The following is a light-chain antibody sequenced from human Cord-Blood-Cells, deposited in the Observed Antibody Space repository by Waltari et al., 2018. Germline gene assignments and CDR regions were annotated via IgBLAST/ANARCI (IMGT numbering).Light chain of an antibody. Sequence: QSALTQPASVSGSPGQSITISCTGTSSDVGGYNYVSWYQQHPGKAPKLMIYEVSNRPSGVSNRVSGSKSGNTASLTISGLQAEDEADYYCSSYTSSSTRVVFGTGTKVTVL. J-gene: IGLJ1*01. V-gene: IGLV2-14*01. CDR2: EVS. CDR3: SSYTSSSTRVV. CDR1: SSDVGGYNY.